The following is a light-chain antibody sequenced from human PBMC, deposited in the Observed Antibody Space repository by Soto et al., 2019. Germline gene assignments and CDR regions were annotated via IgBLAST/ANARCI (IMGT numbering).Light chain of an antibody. CDR2: GAS. V-gene: IGKV3-20*01. CDR1: QSVSSNY. Sequence: EIVLTQSPGTLSLSTGERATLSCRASQSVSSNYLAWYQQKPGQAPRLLIYGASSRATGIPDRFSGSGSGTDFTLTISRLEPEDFAVYYCQQYGSSPFTFGGGTKVEIK. CDR3: QQYGSSPFT. J-gene: IGKJ4*01.